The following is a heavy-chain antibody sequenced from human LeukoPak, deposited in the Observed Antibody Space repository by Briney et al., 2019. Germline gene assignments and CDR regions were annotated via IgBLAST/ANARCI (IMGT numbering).Heavy chain of an antibody. CDR3: AKGTSSWERVDY. CDR2: ISGNSGRT. Sequence: GGSLRLSCAASGFTFSSYAMSWVRQAPGKGLEWVSSISGNSGRTYYADSVKGRFSISRDNSNNTLYLQMNSLRAEDAAVYYCAKGTSSWERVDYWGQGTLVTVSS. CDR1: GFTFSSYA. V-gene: IGHV3-23*01. J-gene: IGHJ4*02. D-gene: IGHD6-13*01.